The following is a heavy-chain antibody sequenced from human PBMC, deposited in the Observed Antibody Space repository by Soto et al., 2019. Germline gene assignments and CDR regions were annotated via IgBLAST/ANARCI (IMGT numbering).Heavy chain of an antibody. V-gene: IGHV1-69*02. Sequence: QVQLVQSGAEVKRPGSSVKVSCKASGDTFTFYSINWVRQAPGLGLEWMGRVNPILRMSNYAQRFQGRVTMTAAKYTSTAYMELSSLRSEDTAIYYCASSYGSGYRAFDFWGQGALVTVSS. CDR2: VNPILRMS. J-gene: IGHJ4*02. D-gene: IGHD3-10*01. CDR1: GDTFTFYS. CDR3: ASSYGSGYRAFDF.